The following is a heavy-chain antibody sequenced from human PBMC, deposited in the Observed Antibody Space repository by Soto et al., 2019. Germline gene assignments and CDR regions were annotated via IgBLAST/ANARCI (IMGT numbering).Heavy chain of an antibody. V-gene: IGHV1-18*04. CDR1: WDPFTSYG. CDR2: ISAYNGNT. D-gene: IGHD6-6*01. CDR3: ATEKAARTFDP. J-gene: IGHJ5*02. Sequence: ASVKVSCTASWDPFTSYGISWVRQAPGQGLEWMGWISAYNGNTNYAQKFPGWVTMTRDTSSRTAYINLRRLRSDDTAEYYYATEKAARTFDPWGQGTLVTVSS.